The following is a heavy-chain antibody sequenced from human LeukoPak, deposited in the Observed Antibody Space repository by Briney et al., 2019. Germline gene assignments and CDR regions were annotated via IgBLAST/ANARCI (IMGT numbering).Heavy chain of an antibody. J-gene: IGHJ6*03. CDR1: GYTFTSYD. D-gene: IGHD6-6*01. CDR3: ARVYSSSSDYYYYMDV. V-gene: IGHV1-8*01. CDR2: INPNSGNT. Sequence: ASVRVSCKASGYTFTSYDINWVRQATGQGLEWMGWINPNSGNTGYAQKFQGRVTMTRNTSISTAYMELSSLRSEDTAVYYCARVYSSSSDYYYYMDVWGKGTTVTVSS.